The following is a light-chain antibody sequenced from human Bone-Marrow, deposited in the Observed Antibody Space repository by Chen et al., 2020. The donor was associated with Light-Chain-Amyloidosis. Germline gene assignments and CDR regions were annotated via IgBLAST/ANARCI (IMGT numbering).Light chain of an antibody. CDR1: RSDFGPFNY. J-gene: IGLJ3*02. Sequence: QSALTQPPSASGSPGPSGTISCTGARSDFGPFNYVSWYQQHPGKAPKLIMFDVNRRPSGVPGRFSGSKSGNTASLTVSGLQPDDEADYYCSSFAVSKIVLFGGGTKLTVL. V-gene: IGLV2-8*01. CDR2: DVN. CDR3: SSFAVSKIVL.